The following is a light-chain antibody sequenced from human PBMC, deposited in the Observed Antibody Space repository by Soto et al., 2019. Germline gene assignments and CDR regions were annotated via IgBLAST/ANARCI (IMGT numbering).Light chain of an antibody. J-gene: IGKJ2*01. CDR1: QSVSSSY. V-gene: IGKV3-20*01. CDR2: GAS. CDR3: QQYGSSYT. Sequence: EIVLTQSPGTLSLSPGERATLSCRASQSVSSSYLAWYQQKPGQATRLLIYGASSTATGIPDRFSGSGSGTDFTLTISMLEPEDFAVYYCQQYGSSYTFGQGTKLEIK.